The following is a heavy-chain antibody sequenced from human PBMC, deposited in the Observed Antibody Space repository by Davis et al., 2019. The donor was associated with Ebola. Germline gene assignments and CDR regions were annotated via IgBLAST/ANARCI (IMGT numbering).Heavy chain of an antibody. CDR3: ARDEQWLSL. CDR2: IWYDGSNK. CDR1: GFTFRNYA. D-gene: IGHD6-19*01. J-gene: IGHJ4*02. Sequence: GESLKISCAASGFTFRNYAMSWVRQAPGKGLEWVAVIWYDGSNKYYADSVKGRFTISRDNSKNTLYLQMNSLRAEDTAVYYCARDEQWLSLWGQGTLVTVSS. V-gene: IGHV3-33*08.